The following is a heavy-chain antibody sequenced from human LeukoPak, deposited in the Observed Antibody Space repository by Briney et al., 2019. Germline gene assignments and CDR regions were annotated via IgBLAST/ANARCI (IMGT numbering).Heavy chain of an antibody. CDR2: INPSGGST. V-gene: IGHV1-46*01. CDR1: GYTFTSYY. Sequence: ASVKVSCKASGYTFTSYYMHWARQAPGQGLEWMGIINPSGGSTSYAQKFQGRVTMTRDTSTSTVYMELSSLRSEDTAVYYCARDPGIRSSWYGFIDYWGQGTLVTVSS. D-gene: IGHD6-13*01. CDR3: ARDPGIRSSWYGFIDY. J-gene: IGHJ4*02.